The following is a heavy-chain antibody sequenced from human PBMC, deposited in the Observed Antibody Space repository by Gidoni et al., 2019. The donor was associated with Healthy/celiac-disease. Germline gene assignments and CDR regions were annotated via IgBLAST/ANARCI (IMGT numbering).Heavy chain of an antibody. CDR1: GYTFTSYY. V-gene: IGHV1-46*03. CDR3: ARGRTAMVTSPTFDY. Sequence: QVQLVQSGAEVKKPGASVKVSCKASGYTFTSYYMPWVRQAPGQGLEWMGIINPSGGSTSYAQKFQGRVTMTRDTSTSTVYMELSSLRSEDTAVYYCARGRTAMVTSPTFDYWGQGTLVTVSS. J-gene: IGHJ4*02. CDR2: INPSGGST. D-gene: IGHD5-18*01.